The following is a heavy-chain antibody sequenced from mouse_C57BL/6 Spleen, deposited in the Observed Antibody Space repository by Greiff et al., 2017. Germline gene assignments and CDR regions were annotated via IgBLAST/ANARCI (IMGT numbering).Heavy chain of an antibody. CDR1: GYTFTDYE. J-gene: IGHJ4*01. D-gene: IGHD2-3*01. CDR3: TRGGLLREMDY. CDR2: IDPETGGT. Sequence: QVQLKQSGAELVRPGASVTLSCKASGYTFTDYEMHWVKQTPVHGLEWIGAIDPETGGTAYNQKFKGKAILTADKSSSTAYMELRSLTSEDSAVYYCTRGGLLREMDYWGQGTSVTVSS. V-gene: IGHV1-15*01.